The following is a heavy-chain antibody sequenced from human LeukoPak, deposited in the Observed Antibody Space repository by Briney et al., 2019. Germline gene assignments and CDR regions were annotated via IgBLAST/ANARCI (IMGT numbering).Heavy chain of an antibody. CDR1: GYTFTSYG. J-gene: IGHJ4*02. Sequence: ASVKVSCKASGYTFTSYGISWVRQAPGQGLEWMGGIIPIFGTANYAQKFQGRVTITTDESTSTAYMELSSLRSEDTAVYYCARGSDSSGWEFDYWGQGTLVTVSS. D-gene: IGHD6-19*01. CDR3: ARGSDSSGWEFDY. CDR2: IIPIFGTA. V-gene: IGHV1-69*05.